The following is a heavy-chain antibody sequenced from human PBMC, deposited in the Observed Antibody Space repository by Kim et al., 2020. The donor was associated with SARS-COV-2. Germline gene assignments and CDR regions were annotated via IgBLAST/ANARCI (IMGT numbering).Heavy chain of an antibody. D-gene: IGHD3-10*01. V-gene: IGHV4-31*03. CDR1: GGSISSGGYY. Sequence: SETLSLTCTVSGGSISSGGYYWSWIRQHPGKGLEWIGYIYYSGSTYYNPSLKSRVTISVDTSKNQFSLKLSSVTAADTAVYYCARVSFGENYNWFDPWGQGTLVTVSS. CDR2: IYYSGST. CDR3: ARVSFGENYNWFDP. J-gene: IGHJ5*02.